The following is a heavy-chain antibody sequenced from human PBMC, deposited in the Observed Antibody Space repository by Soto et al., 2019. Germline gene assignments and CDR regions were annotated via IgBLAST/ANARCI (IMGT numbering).Heavy chain of an antibody. Sequence: SETLSLTCTVSGGSVSSGSYYWSWIRQPPGKGLEWIGYIYYSGSTNYNPSLKSRVTISVDTSKNQFSLKLSSVTAADTAVYYCAREKNSDDFWSGYTFDYWGQGTLVTVSS. D-gene: IGHD3-3*01. J-gene: IGHJ4*02. CDR3: AREKNSDDFWSGYTFDY. V-gene: IGHV4-61*01. CDR1: GGSVSSGSYY. CDR2: IYYSGST.